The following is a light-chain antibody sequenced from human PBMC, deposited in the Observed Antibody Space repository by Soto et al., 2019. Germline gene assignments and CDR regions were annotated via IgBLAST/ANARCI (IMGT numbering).Light chain of an antibody. CDR2: GAS. CDR1: QSVSSN. CDR3: QQYNNCPPLT. V-gene: IGKV3-15*01. Sequence: EIVMTQSPASLSVSPGERATLSCRASQSVSSNLAWYQQKPGQAPRLLIYGASPRATGIPASFSGSGSWTEFPPTISSLQSEVVAVYYCQQYNNCPPLTFGQGTKVEIK. J-gene: IGKJ1*01.